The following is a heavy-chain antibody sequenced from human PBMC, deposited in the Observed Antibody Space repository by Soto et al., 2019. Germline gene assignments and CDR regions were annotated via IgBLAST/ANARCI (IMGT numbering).Heavy chain of an antibody. CDR2: IYYSGST. V-gene: IGHV4-59*01. J-gene: IGHJ6*02. CDR3: ARGGVDTAMVTDYYYGMDV. Sequence: SETLSLTCTVSGGSISSYYWSWIRQPPGKGLEWIGYIYYSGSTNYNPSLKSRVTISVDTSKNQFSLKLSSVTAADTAVYYCARGGVDTAMVTDYYYGMDVWGQGTTVTVSS. D-gene: IGHD5-18*01. CDR1: GGSISSYY.